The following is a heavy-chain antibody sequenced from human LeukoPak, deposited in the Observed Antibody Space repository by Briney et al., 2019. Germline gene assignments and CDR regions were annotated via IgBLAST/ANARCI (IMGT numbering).Heavy chain of an antibody. CDR3: ARAELYYDSSGYSSYYMDV. CDR2: IIPIFGTA. Sequence: EASVKVSCKASGGTFSSYAISWVRQAPGQGLEWMGGIIPIFGTANYAQKFQGRVTITTDESTSTAYMELSSLRSEDTAVYYCARAELYYDSSGYSSYYMDVWGKGTTVTVSS. J-gene: IGHJ6*03. D-gene: IGHD3-22*01. CDR1: GGTFSSYA. V-gene: IGHV1-69*05.